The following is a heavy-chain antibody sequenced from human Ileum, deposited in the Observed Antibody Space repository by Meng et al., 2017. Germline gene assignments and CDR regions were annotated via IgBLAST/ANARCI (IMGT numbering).Heavy chain of an antibody. CDR1: GFTFDDYA. J-gene: IGHJ3*02. CDR2: ISWNSGSI. CDR3: AKGRFGELLYAFDI. Sequence: SLKISCVASGFTFDDYAMHWVRQAPGEGLEWVSGISWNSGSIGYADSVKGRFTISRDNAKNSLYLQMNSLRAEDMALYYCAKGRFGELLYAFDIWGQGTMVTVSS. V-gene: IGHV3-9*03. D-gene: IGHD3-10*01.